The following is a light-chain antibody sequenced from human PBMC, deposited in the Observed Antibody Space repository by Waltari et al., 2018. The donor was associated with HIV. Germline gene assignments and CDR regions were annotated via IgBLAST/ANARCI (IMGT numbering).Light chain of an antibody. V-gene: IGLV1-47*01. CDR2: NDY. J-gene: IGLJ1*01. Sequence: QSALTQPPSTSGTPVQRVTMSCSGSSSNVGRDNVYWYQQIPGTAPKLLIYNDYQRPSGVPDRFSGSKSGTSASLAISGLRSEDEADYYCAAWDNILSGYVFGTGTKVTVL. CDR1: SSNVGRDN. CDR3: AAWDNILSGYV.